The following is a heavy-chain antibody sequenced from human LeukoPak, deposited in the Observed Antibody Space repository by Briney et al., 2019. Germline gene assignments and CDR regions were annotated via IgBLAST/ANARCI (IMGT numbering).Heavy chain of an antibody. CDR3: AREHRSSKYFDS. V-gene: IGHV4-39*02. D-gene: IGHD6-6*01. Sequence: SQTLSLTCSVSGGSIAVNHYYWGWIRQPPGKGLEWIGSGLYTGNTYSNPSLRSRVTISVDTSKNEFSLKMNSVTAADTAVYYCAREHRSSKYFDSWGQGALMIVSS. CDR2: GLYTGNT. J-gene: IGHJ4*02. CDR1: GGSIAVNHYY.